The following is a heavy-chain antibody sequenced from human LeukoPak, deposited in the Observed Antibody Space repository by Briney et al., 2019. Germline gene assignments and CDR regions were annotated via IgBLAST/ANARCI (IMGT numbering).Heavy chain of an antibody. Sequence: GASVKVSCKASGYTFTSHYIHWVRQAPGQGLEWMGLINPSGGSTSYAQMFQGRVTMTRDTSTSTVYMELSSLRSEDTAVYYCARDRGGNTYWFDPWGQGTLVTVSS. CDR3: ARDRGGNTYWFDP. J-gene: IGHJ5*02. D-gene: IGHD4-23*01. CDR2: INPSGGST. CDR1: GYTFTSHY. V-gene: IGHV1-46*01.